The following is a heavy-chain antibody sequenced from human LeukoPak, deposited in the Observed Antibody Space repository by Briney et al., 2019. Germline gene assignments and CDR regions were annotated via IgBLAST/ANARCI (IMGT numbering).Heavy chain of an antibody. CDR3: AGIARSGSRWSYYYYMDV. D-gene: IGHD1-26*01. CDR1: GGSISSSSYY. V-gene: IGHV4-39*01. Sequence: SETLSLTCTVSGGSISSSSYYWGRIRQPPGKELVWIRSIYYSGSTYYNTSLKSRVTISVDTSKNLFYLKLSSVTAADTAVYYCAGIARSGSRWSYYYYMDVWGKGTTVTVSS. CDR2: IYYSGST. J-gene: IGHJ6*03.